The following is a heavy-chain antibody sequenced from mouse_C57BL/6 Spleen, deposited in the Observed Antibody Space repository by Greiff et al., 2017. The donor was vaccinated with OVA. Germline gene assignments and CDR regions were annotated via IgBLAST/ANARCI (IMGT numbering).Heavy chain of an antibody. V-gene: IGHV1-64*01. CDR2: IHPNSGST. J-gene: IGHJ3*01. D-gene: IGHD2-1*01. Sequence: QVQLQQPGAELVKPRASVKLSCKASGYTFTSYWMHWVKQRPGQGLEWIGMIHPNSGSTNYNEKFKSKATLTVDKSSSTAYMQLSSLTSEDSAVYYCARGYDYGNYEFAYWGQGTLVTVSA. CDR1: GYTFTSYW. CDR3: ARGYDYGNYEFAY.